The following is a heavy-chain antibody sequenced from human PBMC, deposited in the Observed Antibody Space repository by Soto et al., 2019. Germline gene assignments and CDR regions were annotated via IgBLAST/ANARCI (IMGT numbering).Heavy chain of an antibody. CDR2: INPNSGGT. V-gene: IGHV1-2*02. J-gene: IGHJ5*02. CDR3: AIGYCSSSSCRFDP. D-gene: IGHD2-2*01. Sequence: ASVKVSCKASGYTFTGYYMHWVRQAPGQGLEWMGWINPNSGGTNYEQKFQGRVTMTRDTSISTAYMELSRLRSDDTAVYYCAIGYCSSSSCRFDPWGQGTLVTVSS. CDR1: GYTFTGYY.